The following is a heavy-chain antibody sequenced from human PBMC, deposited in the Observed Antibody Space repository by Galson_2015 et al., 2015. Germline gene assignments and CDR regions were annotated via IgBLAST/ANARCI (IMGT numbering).Heavy chain of an antibody. CDR1: GYTFTSYY. D-gene: IGHD4-17*01. Sequence: SVKVSCKASGYTFTSYYMHWVRQAPGQGLEWMGIINPSGGSTTYAQKFQGRVTVTRDTSTSTFYMELSSLRFGDTAVYYCARDDDYGEMGQFGFWGQGTLVTVSS. V-gene: IGHV1-46*01. CDR3: ARDDDYGEMGQFGF. J-gene: IGHJ4*02. CDR2: INPSGGST.